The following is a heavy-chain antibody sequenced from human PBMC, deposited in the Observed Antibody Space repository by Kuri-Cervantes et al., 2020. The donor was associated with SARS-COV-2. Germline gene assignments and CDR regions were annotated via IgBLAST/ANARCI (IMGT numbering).Heavy chain of an antibody. CDR1: GGSISSSGYY. CDR3: ARDAVGFSLDY. V-gene: IGHV4-39*07. Sequence: SETLSLTCTVSGGSISSSGYYWSWIRQPPGKGLEWIGEINHSGSTNYNPSLKSRVTISVDTSKNQFSLKLSSVTAADTAVYYCARDAVGFSLDYWGQGTLVTVSS. CDR2: INHSGST. J-gene: IGHJ4*02. D-gene: IGHD1-26*01.